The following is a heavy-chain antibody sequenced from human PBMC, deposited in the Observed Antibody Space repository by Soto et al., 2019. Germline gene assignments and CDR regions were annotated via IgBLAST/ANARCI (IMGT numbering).Heavy chain of an antibody. CDR3: ARSGSSSGPNDAFDI. V-gene: IGHV3-21*01. CDR2: ISSSSSYI. CDR1: GFTFSSYS. Sequence: PGGSVRLSCAASGFTFSSYSMNCVRQAPGKGLEWVSSISSSSSYIYYADSVKGRFTISRDNAKNSLYLQMNSLRAEDTAVYYCARSGSSSGPNDAFDIWGQGTMVTVSS. J-gene: IGHJ3*02. D-gene: IGHD6-13*01.